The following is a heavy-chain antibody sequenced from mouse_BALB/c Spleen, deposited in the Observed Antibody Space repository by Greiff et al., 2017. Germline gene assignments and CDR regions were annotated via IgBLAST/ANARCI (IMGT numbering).Heavy chain of an antibody. D-gene: IGHD4-1*01. CDR1: GYTFTDYV. Sequence: QVQLQQSGPELVKPGASVKMSCKASGYTFTDYVISWVKQRTGQGLEWIGEIYPGSGSTYYNEKFKGKATLTADKSSNTAYMQLSSLTSEDSAVYFCARNWDVRAWFAYWGQGTLVTVSA. V-gene: IGHV1-77*01. J-gene: IGHJ3*01. CDR2: IYPGSGST. CDR3: ARNWDVRAWFAY.